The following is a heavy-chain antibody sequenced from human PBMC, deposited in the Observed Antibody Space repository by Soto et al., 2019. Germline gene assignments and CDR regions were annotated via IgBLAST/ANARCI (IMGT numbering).Heavy chain of an antibody. CDR1: GLTVSSSY. V-gene: IGHV3-53*05. J-gene: IGHJ4*02. CDR3: ARSAPMDAGDKYYYDF. CDR2: IYSAGGT. Sequence: GGSLRLSCAASGLTVSSSYRSWVRQAPGKGLQWVSVIYSAGGTYYANSVKGRFTISRDISTNMVYLQMSSLTSEDTAIYYCARSAPMDAGDKYYYDFWGQGALVTVYS. D-gene: IGHD3-16*01.